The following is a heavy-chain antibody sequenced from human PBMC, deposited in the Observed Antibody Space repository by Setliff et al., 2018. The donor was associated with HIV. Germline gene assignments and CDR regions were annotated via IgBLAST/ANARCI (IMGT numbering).Heavy chain of an antibody. J-gene: IGHJ4*02. CDR2: IYTSGSV. Sequence: ETLSLTCTVSGGSISSYYWSWIRQPPGKGLEWIGYIYTSGSVNYNPSLNSRVTISVDTSKNQFSLKVNSVTAADTAVYYCARHSPSDYWGQGTLVTVSS. CDR3: ARHSPSDY. CDR1: GGSISSYY. V-gene: IGHV4-4*09.